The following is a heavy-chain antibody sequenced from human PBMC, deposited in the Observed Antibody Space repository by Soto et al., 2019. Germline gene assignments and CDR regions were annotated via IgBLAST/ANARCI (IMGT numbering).Heavy chain of an antibody. V-gene: IGHV4-39*01. CDR1: GGSISSGYYY. D-gene: IGHD3-10*01. J-gene: IGHJ4*02. CDR3: TRHTYGSGSYYSPGGY. Sequence: QLQLQESGPGLVKPSETLSLTCTVSGGSISSGYYYWGWIRQTPGRGLEWIGSVYYNGNTYYNPSLKSRVTISVETSKNQFSLKLSSVTASDTAVYYCTRHTYGSGSYYSPGGYWGQGTLVTVSS. CDR2: VYYNGNT.